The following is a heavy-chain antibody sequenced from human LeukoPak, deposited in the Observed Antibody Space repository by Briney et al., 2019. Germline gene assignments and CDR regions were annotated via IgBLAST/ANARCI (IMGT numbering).Heavy chain of an antibody. J-gene: IGHJ4*02. D-gene: IGHD3-10*01. CDR3: ARSPTYYYGSGSQLAYYFDY. V-gene: IGHV1-69*13. Sequence: SVKVSCKASGGTFSSYAISWVRQAPGQGLEWMGGIIPIFGTANYAQKFQGRVTITADESTSTAYMELSSLRSEDTAVYYCARSPTYYYGSGSQLAYYFDYWGQGTLVTVSS. CDR2: IIPIFGTA. CDR1: GGTFSSYA.